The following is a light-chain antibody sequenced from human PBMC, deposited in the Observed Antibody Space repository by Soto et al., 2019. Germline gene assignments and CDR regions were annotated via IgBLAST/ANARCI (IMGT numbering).Light chain of an antibody. CDR1: QSVSNY. J-gene: IGKJ3*01. CDR2: DAS. Sequence: ENVLTQSPATLSLSPGERATLSCRASQSVSNYVAWYQQKPGQAPRLLIYDASNRATGIPARFSGSGSGTDFTLTISRLEPEDFAVYYCQQYGSAPFTFGPGTKVDIK. V-gene: IGKV3-11*01. CDR3: QQYGSAPFT.